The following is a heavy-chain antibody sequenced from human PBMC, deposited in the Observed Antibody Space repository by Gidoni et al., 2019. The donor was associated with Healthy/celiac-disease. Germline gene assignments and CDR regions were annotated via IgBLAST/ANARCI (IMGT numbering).Heavy chain of an antibody. CDR2: INSDGSST. Sequence: EVQLVESGGGLVQPGGSLRLSCAASGFTFSSYWMHWVRQAPGMGLVLVSRINSDGSSTSSADSVKGRFTISRDNAKNTLYLQMNSLRAEDTAVYYCARMGYYYDSSGYLAADYWGQGTLVTVSS. CDR1: GFTFSSYW. D-gene: IGHD3-22*01. J-gene: IGHJ4*02. CDR3: ARMGYYYDSSGYLAADY. V-gene: IGHV3-74*01.